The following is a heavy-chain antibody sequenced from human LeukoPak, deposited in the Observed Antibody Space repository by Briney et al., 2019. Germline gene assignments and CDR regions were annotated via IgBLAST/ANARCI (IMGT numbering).Heavy chain of an antibody. Sequence: SETLSLTCTVSGGSISSYYWSWIRQPPGKGLEWIGYIYCSGSTNYSPSLKSRVTISVDTSKNQFSLKLSSVTAADTAVYYCARGNWYFDLWGRGTLVTVSS. V-gene: IGHV4-59*01. J-gene: IGHJ2*01. CDR1: GGSISSYY. CDR3: ARGNWYFDL. CDR2: IYCSGST.